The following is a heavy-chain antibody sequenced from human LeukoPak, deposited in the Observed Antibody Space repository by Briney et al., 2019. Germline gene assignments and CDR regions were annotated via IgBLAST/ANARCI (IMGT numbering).Heavy chain of an antibody. CDR3: AKVSLFMTNDAFDI. J-gene: IGHJ3*02. V-gene: IGHV3-48*04. Sequence: PGGSLRLSCAASGFTFSSYSMNWVRQAPGKGLEWVSYISSSSSTIYYADSVKGRFTISRDNAKNSLYLQMNSLRAEDTAVYYCAKVSLFMTNDAFDIWGRGTMVTVSS. D-gene: IGHD3-3*02. CDR2: ISSSSSTI. CDR1: GFTFSSYS.